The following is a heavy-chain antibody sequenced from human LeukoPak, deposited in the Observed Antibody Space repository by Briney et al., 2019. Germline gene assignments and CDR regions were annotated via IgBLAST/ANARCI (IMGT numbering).Heavy chain of an antibody. V-gene: IGHV4-59*08. D-gene: IGHD3-10*01. CDR1: GGSISTYY. CDR2: VYYSGST. CDR3: TRPSSGSYSYAFDI. Sequence: SETLSLTCTVSGGSISTYYWSWIRQPPGKGLEWIGYVYYSGSTNYNPSFKSRVTISVDTSRNQVSLQLSSVTAADTAVYYCTRPSSGSYSYAFDIWGQGTMVTVSS. J-gene: IGHJ3*02.